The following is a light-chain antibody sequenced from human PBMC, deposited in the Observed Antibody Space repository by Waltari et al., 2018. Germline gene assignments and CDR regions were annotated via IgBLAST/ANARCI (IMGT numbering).Light chain of an antibody. J-gene: IGKJ5*01. Sequence: DIQLTQSPSFLSAFVGDIVTITCRASHDVAGYLAWYQQKPVKAPRLLIYGTSTLHSGVPSRFSGSGSGTEFTLTVSSLQPEDFATYYCQQLNIYPVTFGQGTRLEIK. CDR3: QQLNIYPVT. CDR1: HDVAGY. CDR2: GTS. V-gene: IGKV1-9*01.